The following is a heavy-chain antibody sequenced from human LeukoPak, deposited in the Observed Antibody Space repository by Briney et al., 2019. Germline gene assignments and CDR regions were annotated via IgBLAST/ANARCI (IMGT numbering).Heavy chain of an antibody. CDR1: GGSFSSYF. D-gene: IGHD2-8*01. J-gene: IGHJ4*02. CDR2: INWEGGDI. CDR3: SIDKAEADAIDY. V-gene: IGHV3-20*04. Sequence: ETLSLTCAGYGGSFSSYFWTWIRQTPGKGLEWVSNINWEGGDIGYAVPVKGRFTISRANAKNSLDLQSNNLRAEDTSYYYCSIDKAEADAIDYWGQGTLGTASS.